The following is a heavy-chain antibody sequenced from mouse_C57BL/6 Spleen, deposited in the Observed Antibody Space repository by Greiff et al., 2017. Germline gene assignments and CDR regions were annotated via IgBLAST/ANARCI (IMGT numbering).Heavy chain of an antibody. CDR2: IGPSDSYT. D-gene: IGHD2-4*01. Sequence: QVQLQQPGAELVKPGASVKLSCKASGYTFTSYWMQWVKQRPGQGLEWIGEIGPSDSYTNYNQKFKGKATLTVDTSSSTAYMQLSSLTSEDSAVYYCARRDYDYVWYFDVWGTGTTVTVSS. V-gene: IGHV1-50*01. CDR1: GYTFTSYW. J-gene: IGHJ1*03. CDR3: ARRDYDYVWYFDV.